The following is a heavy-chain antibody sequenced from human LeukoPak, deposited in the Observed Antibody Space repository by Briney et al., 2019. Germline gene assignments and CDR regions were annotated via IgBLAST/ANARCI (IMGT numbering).Heavy chain of an antibody. CDR1: GFTFSSYE. CDR3: ARDHVTGITMVRGVHTVYYYGMDV. J-gene: IGHJ6*02. D-gene: IGHD3-10*01. Sequence: PGGSLRLSCAASGFTFSSYEMNWVRQAPGKGLEWVSYISSSGSTIYYADSVKGRFTISRDNAKNSLYLQMNSLRAEDTAVFYCARDHVTGITMVRGVHTVYYYGMDVWGQGTTVTVSS. V-gene: IGHV3-48*03. CDR2: ISSSGSTI.